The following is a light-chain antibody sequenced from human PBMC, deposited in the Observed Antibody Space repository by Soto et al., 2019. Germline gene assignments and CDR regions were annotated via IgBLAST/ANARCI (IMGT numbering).Light chain of an antibody. Sequence: EIVLTQSPGTLSLSPGERATLSCRASQSVSSSYLAWYQPTPGQAPRLLIYGASSRATGIPDRFSGSGPGTDLTLPISEQEAEGGAGYLCLHYGSSPPIPLGQGTRLAMK. CDR2: GAS. CDR3: LHYGSSPPIP. V-gene: IGKV3-20*01. J-gene: IGKJ5*01. CDR1: QSVSSSY.